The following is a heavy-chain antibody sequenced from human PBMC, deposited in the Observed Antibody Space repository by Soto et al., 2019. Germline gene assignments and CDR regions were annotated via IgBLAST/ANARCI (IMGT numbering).Heavy chain of an antibody. V-gene: IGHV1-69*06. CDR2: IIPIFGTA. CDR1: GGTFSSYA. CDR3: ARDNKVVGATSFYYYYGMDV. J-gene: IGHJ6*02. D-gene: IGHD1-26*01. Sequence: SVKVSCKASGGTFSSYAISWVRQAPGQGLEWMGGIIPIFGTANYAQKFQGRVTITADISTSTAYMELSSLRSEDTAVYYCARDNKVVGATSFYYYYGMDVWGQGTTVTVSS.